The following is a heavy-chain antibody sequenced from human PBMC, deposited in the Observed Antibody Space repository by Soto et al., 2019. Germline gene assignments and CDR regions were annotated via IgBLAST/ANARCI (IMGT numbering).Heavy chain of an antibody. Sequence: SETLSLTCTVSGGSISSYYCSWIRQPPGKGLEWIGYIYYSGSNNYNPTLKSRVTISVDTSKNQVSLKLSSVTAADTAVYYCARVNSNIVGPTCFDYWGQGTLVTVSS. CDR1: GGSISSYY. J-gene: IGHJ4*02. CDR2: IYYSGSN. V-gene: IGHV4-59*01. D-gene: IGHD1-26*01. CDR3: ARVNSNIVGPTCFDY.